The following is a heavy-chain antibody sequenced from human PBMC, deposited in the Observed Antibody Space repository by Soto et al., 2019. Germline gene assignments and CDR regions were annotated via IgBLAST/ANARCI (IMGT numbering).Heavy chain of an antibody. CDR2: IYYSGST. D-gene: IGHD4-17*01. J-gene: IGHJ6*03. CDR1: GGPISSYY. Sequence: SETPSLTFTVSGGPISSYYWSWIRQRPGKGLDLIGYIYYSGSTNYNPSLKSRVTISVDTSKNQFSLKLSSVTAADTAVYYCARRGPTTVTTKSYYYYYMDGWGKGTTVTVSS. V-gene: IGHV4-59*08. CDR3: ARRGPTTVTTKSYYYYYMDG.